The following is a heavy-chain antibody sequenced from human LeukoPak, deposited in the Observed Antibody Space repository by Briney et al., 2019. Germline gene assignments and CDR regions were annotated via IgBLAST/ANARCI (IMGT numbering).Heavy chain of an antibody. D-gene: IGHD6-13*01. J-gene: IGHJ3*02. Sequence: SETLCLTCTVSGGSISSYYWSWIRQPAGEGLEWIGRITTSGSTSYNPSLRSRVTISVDTSKNHFSLELSSVTAADTAVYYCARDHIRYSSNSVSPFDIWGQGTMVTVSS. CDR1: GGSISSYY. CDR3: ARDHIRYSSNSVSPFDI. V-gene: IGHV4-4*07. CDR2: ITTSGST.